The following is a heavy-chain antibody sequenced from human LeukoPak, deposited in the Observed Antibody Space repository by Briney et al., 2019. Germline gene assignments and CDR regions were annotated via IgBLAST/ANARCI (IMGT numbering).Heavy chain of an antibody. CDR2: IYYSGST. CDR1: GGSISSSSYY. V-gene: IGHV4-39*07. Sequence: SETLSLTCTVSGGSISSSSYYWGWIRQPPGKGLEWIGSIYYSGSTYYNPSLKSRVTISVDTSKNQFSLKLSSVTAADTAVYYCARVSIVGAIAYWGQGTLVTVSS. CDR3: ARVSIVGAIAY. J-gene: IGHJ4*02. D-gene: IGHD1-26*01.